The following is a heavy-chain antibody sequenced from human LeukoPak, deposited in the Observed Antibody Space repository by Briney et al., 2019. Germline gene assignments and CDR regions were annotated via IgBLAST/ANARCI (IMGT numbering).Heavy chain of an antibody. D-gene: IGHD3-10*01. CDR2: ISTSGDGT. Sequence: GGSLRLSCAASGFTFSSHGMSWVRQTPGKGLEWVSSISTSGDGTVYADSVKGRVTISRDNSKNTLYLQMNSLRAEDTAVYYCARGRSITLLRGVAMSDGFDIWGQGAMVTVSS. V-gene: IGHV3-23*01. CDR3: ARGRSITLLRGVAMSDGFDI. CDR1: GFTFSSHG. J-gene: IGHJ3*02.